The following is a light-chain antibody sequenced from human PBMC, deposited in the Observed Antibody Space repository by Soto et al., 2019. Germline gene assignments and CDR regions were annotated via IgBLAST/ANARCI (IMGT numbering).Light chain of an antibody. CDR3: QEALNEPWT. J-gene: IGKJ1*01. CDR2: GAS. V-gene: IGKV1-39*02. CDR1: QSVSFF. Sequence: DVRLTQSPSSLSVSVGDRVSISCRASQSVSFFLSWYQQRPGRAPKLLIYGASNLASGVPPRFSGSRSGTDFTLAIDSLQPEDLGTYYCQEALNEPWTFGQGTKVDIK.